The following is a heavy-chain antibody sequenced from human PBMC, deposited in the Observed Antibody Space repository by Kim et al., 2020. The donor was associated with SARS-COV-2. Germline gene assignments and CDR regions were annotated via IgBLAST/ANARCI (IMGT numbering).Heavy chain of an antibody. CDR2: ISGSGGST. D-gene: IGHD2-15*01. V-gene: IGHV3-23*01. J-gene: IGHJ6*02. Sequence: GGSLRLSCAASGFTFSSYAMSWVRQAPGKGLEWVSAISGSGGSTYYADSVKGRFTISRDNSKNTLYLQMNSLRAEDTAVYYCAKDSYCSGGSCYRLAWYSYGMDVWGQRTTVSVSS. CDR1: GFTFSSYA. CDR3: AKDSYCSGGSCYRLAWYSYGMDV.